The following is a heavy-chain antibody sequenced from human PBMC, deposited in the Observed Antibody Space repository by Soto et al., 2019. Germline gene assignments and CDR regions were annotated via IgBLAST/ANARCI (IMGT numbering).Heavy chain of an antibody. CDR2: ISYDGSNK. V-gene: IGHV3-30-3*01. Sequence: QVQLVESGGGVVQPGRSLRLSCAASGFTFSSYAMHWVRQAPGKGLEWVAVISYDGSNKYYADSVKGRFTISRDNSKNTLYLQINSLRAEDTAVYYCAREWGYCSGGSCYSELDYYCGMDVWGQGTTVTVSS. CDR3: AREWGYCSGGSCYSELDYYCGMDV. J-gene: IGHJ6*02. D-gene: IGHD2-15*01. CDR1: GFTFSSYA.